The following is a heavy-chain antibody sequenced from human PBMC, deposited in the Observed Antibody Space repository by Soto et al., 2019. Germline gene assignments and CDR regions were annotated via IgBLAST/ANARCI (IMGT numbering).Heavy chain of an antibody. CDR3: AAHCLEQGAFDI. CDR1: GFSFRRYA. V-gene: IGHV3-23*01. Sequence: EVQLLESGGGLVQPGGSLRLSCAASGFSFRRYAMSWVRQAPGKGLEWVSAVGGSGGTTYYGDSVKGRFTISRDNSKNTLYLQMNSLRAEDTAVYYCAAHCLEQGAFDIWGPGTMVTVSS. CDR2: VGGSGGTT. D-gene: IGHD2-15*01. J-gene: IGHJ3*02.